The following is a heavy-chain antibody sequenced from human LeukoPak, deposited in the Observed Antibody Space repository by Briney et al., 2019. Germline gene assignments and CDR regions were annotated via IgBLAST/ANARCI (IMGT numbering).Heavy chain of an antibody. CDR2: ISYDGSNK. CDR1: GFTFSSYA. V-gene: IGHV3-30*04. Sequence: GGSLRLSCAASGFTFSSYAMHWVRQAPGKGLEWVAVISYDGSNKYYADSVKGRFTISRDNSKNTLYLQMNSLRAEDTAVYYCARDLGYPADYWGQGTLVTVSS. CDR3: ARDLGYPADY. J-gene: IGHJ4*02. D-gene: IGHD1-1*01.